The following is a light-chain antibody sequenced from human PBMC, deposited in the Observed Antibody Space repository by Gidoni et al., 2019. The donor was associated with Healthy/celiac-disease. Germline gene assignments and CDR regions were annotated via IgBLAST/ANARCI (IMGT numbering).Light chain of an antibody. CDR1: SSNIGAGYD. V-gene: IGLV1-40*01. CDR2: GNS. CDR3: QSYDSSLSGSWV. J-gene: IGLJ3*02. Sequence: QSVLTQPPSVSGAPGPRVTISCTGSSSNIGAGYDVHWYQQLPGTAPKLLLYGNSNRPSGVPDRFSGSKSGTSASLAITGLQAEDEADYYCQSYDSSLSGSWVFGGGTKLTVL.